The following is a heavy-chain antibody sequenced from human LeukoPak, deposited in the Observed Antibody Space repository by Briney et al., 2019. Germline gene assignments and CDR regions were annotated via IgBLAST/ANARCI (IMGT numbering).Heavy chain of an antibody. J-gene: IGHJ6*02. CDR2: IYSGGST. Sequence: TGGSLRLSCAASGFTVSSSYMSWVRQAPGKGLEWVSVIYSGGSTYYADSVKGRFTISRDNSKNTLYLQMNSLRAEDTAVYYCANTYYYGSGSYYSYYYYGMDVWGQGTTVTVSS. D-gene: IGHD3-10*01. CDR3: ANTYYYGSGSYYSYYYYGMDV. CDR1: GFTVSSSY. V-gene: IGHV3-66*01.